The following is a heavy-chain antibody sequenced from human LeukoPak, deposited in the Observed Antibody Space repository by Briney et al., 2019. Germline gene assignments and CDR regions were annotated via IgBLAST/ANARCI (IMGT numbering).Heavy chain of an antibody. Sequence: SETLSLTCTVPGDSFTSSSHHWGWIRQSPGKGLEWIGSLYSGRTTYYNPTLNSRVTISLVTSKNQFSLQLNSVTAADTAIYYCVRHDGRGGNTMGALDSWGQGSLVTVSS. CDR1: GDSFTSSSHH. D-gene: IGHD3-3*01. CDR3: VRHDGRGGNTMGALDS. CDR2: LYSGRTT. J-gene: IGHJ4*02. V-gene: IGHV4-39*01.